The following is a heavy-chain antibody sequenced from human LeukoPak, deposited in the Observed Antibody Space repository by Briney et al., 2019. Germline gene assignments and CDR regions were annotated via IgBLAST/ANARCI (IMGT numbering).Heavy chain of an antibody. J-gene: IGHJ4*02. D-gene: IGHD3-10*01. CDR1: GYIFNTYG. CDR3: ARVQGGFGELSRFDY. V-gene: IGHV1-18*01. Sequence: RGASVKVSCKASGYIFNTYGISWVRQAPGQGLEWMGWISTYNGDTKYAQKVQGRVTMTTDTSTSTAYMEVRSLRSDDTAVYYCARVQGGFGELSRFDYWGQGTLVTVSS. CDR2: ISTYNGDT.